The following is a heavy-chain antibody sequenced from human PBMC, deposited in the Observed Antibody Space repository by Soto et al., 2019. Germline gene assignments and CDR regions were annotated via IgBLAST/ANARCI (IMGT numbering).Heavy chain of an antibody. CDR2: INPNSGGT. V-gene: IGHV1-2*02. CDR3: ARGGSSSSWETNYGLDV. J-gene: IGHJ6*02. D-gene: IGHD6-6*01. CDR1: GYTFSDFY. Sequence: QVQLVQSGAEVKKPEASVKVSCKASGYTFSDFYMHWVRQAPGQGLEWMGWINPNSGGTHYAQKFQGRVTMTRDTSISTAYMELNRLRSDDTAVYYCARGGSSSSWETNYGLDVWGQGTTVTVSS.